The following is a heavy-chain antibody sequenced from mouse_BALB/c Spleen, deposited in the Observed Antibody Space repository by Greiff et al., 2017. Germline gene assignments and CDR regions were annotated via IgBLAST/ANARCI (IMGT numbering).Heavy chain of an antibody. CDR1: GFTFSSYA. V-gene: IGHV5-9-4*01. Sequence: EVMLVESGGGLVKPGGSLKLSCAASGFTFSSYAMSWVRQSPEKRLEWVAEISSGGSYTYYPDTVTGRFTISRDNAKNTLYLEMSSLRSEDTAMYYCARDNYRSSAYWGQGTLVTVSA. CDR3: ARDNYRSSAY. D-gene: IGHD2-14*01. CDR2: ISSGGSYT. J-gene: IGHJ3*01.